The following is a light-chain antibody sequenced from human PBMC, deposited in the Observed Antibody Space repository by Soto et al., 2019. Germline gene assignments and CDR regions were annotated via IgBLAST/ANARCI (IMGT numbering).Light chain of an antibody. CDR2: WSA. Sequence: DIVMTQSPDSLAVSLGERATINCKSSQSVLYSSNNNNYLAWYQQKPGQPPKLLIYWSAPRESGVPDRFSGSGSGSDFTLTITSLQAEDVAVYYCQQYYTTPYTFGQGTKLEIK. CDR3: QQYYTTPYT. CDR1: QSVLYSSNNNNY. J-gene: IGKJ2*01. V-gene: IGKV4-1*01.